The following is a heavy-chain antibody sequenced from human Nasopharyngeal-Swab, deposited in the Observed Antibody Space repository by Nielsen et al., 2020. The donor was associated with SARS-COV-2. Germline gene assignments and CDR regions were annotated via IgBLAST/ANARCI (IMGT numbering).Heavy chain of an antibody. J-gene: IGHJ6*03. Sequence: ASVKVSCKASGDTFTGYYMHWVRQAPGQGLEWMGRINPNSGGTNYAQKFQGRVTMTRDTSISTAYMELSRLRSDDTAVYYCARSALGYCSSTSCYPLYYYYMDVWGKGTTVTVSS. CDR1: GDTFTGYY. CDR2: INPNSGGT. D-gene: IGHD2-2*01. CDR3: ARSALGYCSSTSCYPLYYYYMDV. V-gene: IGHV1-2*06.